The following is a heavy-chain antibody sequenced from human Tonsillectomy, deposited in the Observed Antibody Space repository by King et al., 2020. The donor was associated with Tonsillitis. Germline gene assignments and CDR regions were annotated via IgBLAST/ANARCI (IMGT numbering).Heavy chain of an antibody. CDR2: ISYDGSIK. CDR1: GFTFSSHV. V-gene: IGHV3-30-3*01. J-gene: IGHJ1*01. CDR3: VGEVGHRDFQH. Sequence: VQLVESGGGVFQPGRSLRLSCAASGFTFSSHVMHWVRQAPGKGLEWVAGISYDGSIKVYPDSMKGRFSIFRDNSKNTLSLETRNLRGDDTAVYYCVGEVGHRDFQHWGLGTLVTVSS. D-gene: IGHD1-26*01.